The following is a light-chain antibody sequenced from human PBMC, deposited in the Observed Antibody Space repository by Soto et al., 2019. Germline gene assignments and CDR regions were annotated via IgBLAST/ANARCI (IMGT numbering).Light chain of an antibody. CDR2: GAS. CDR1: QRISSN. CDR3: QQYDKWPPSNT. Sequence: EIVMTQSPATLSVSPGERATLYCKASQRISSNLAWYQQKPGQAPRLLIYGASTRATGIPARFSGSGSGTEFTLTISSLQSEDFAVYYCQQYDKWPPSNTFGKGTKVDIK. J-gene: IGKJ2*01. V-gene: IGKV3-15*01.